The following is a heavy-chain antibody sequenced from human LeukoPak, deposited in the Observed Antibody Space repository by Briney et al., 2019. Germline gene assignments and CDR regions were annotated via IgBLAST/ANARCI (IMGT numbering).Heavy chain of an antibody. CDR2: IKEDGSEK. V-gene: IGHV3-7*01. CDR3: ASGYLDDFWSGHF. J-gene: IGHJ4*02. Sequence: GGSLRLSCAASGFTYSTHWMSWVRQFPGKGLEWVANIKEDGSEKYYVDSVRGRFPISRDNAKMSLYLQMNSLRAEASAIYYCASGYLDDFWSGHFWGQGTQVTVSS. CDR1: GFTYSTHW. D-gene: IGHD3-3*01.